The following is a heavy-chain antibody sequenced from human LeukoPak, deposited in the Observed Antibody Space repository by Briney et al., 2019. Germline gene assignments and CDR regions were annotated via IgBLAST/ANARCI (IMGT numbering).Heavy chain of an antibody. CDR1: GGSFSGYY. CDR2: INHSGRT. Sequence: SETLSLTCAVYGGSFSGYYWSWIRQPPGKGLEWIGEINHSGRTNYNPSLKSRVTISVDSSKNQFSLKLSSVSAADTAVYCCARVNRYYYGSGSYYNHYYYYMDVWGKGTTVTVSS. V-gene: IGHV4-34*01. CDR3: ARVNRYYYGSGSYYNHYYYYMDV. D-gene: IGHD3-10*01. J-gene: IGHJ6*03.